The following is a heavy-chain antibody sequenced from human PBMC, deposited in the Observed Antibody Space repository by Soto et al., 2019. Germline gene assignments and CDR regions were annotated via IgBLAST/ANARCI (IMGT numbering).Heavy chain of an antibody. D-gene: IGHD3-22*01. J-gene: IGHJ6*02. CDR3: ARDAFYYDSRGPSSYYYYYGMDV. CDR2: IYYSGST. CDR1: GGSISSGDYY. Sequence: PSETLSLTCTVSGGSISSGDYYWRWIRQPPGKGLEWIGYIYYSGSTYYNPSLKSRVTISVDTSKNQFSLKLSSVTAADTAVYYCARDAFYYDSRGPSSYYYYYGMDVWGQGTTVTVSS. V-gene: IGHV4-30-4*01.